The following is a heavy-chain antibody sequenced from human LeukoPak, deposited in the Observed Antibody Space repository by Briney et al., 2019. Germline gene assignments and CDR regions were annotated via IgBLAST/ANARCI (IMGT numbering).Heavy chain of an antibody. J-gene: IGHJ4*02. CDR3: ARVRMNDYVWGSYRQYYFDY. CDR2: IYYSGST. V-gene: IGHV4-39*07. D-gene: IGHD3-16*02. CDR1: GGSISSSSYH. Sequence: SETLSLTCTVSGGSISSSSYHWGWIRQPPGKGLEWIGSIYYSGSTYYNPSLKSRVTISVDTSKNQFSLKLSSVTAADTAVYYCARVRMNDYVWGSYRQYYFDYWGQGTLVTVSS.